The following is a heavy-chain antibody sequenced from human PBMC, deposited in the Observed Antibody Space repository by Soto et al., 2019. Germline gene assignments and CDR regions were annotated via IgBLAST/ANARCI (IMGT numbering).Heavy chain of an antibody. D-gene: IGHD5-18*01. Sequence: PGGSLRLSCAASGFTFSSYSMNWVRQAPGKGLEWVSSISSSSSYIYYADSVKGRFTISRDNAKNSLYLQMNSLRAEDTAVYYCARARPWIQLPYDYWGQGTLVTVSS. J-gene: IGHJ4*02. CDR3: ARARPWIQLPYDY. CDR2: ISSSSSYI. V-gene: IGHV3-21*01. CDR1: GFTFSSYS.